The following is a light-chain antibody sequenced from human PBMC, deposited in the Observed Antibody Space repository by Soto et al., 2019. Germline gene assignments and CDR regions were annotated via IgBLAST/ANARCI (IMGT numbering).Light chain of an antibody. V-gene: IGKV3-20*01. J-gene: IGKJ5*01. Sequence: EIVLTQSPGTLSLSPGERATLSCRASQSVSSSYLAWYQQKPGQAPRLLIYGASSRATGIPDRFSDSGSGTDFTLTISRLEPEDFAVYYCQQYGSSPAITFGQGTRLEIK. CDR3: QQYGSSPAIT. CDR1: QSVSSSY. CDR2: GAS.